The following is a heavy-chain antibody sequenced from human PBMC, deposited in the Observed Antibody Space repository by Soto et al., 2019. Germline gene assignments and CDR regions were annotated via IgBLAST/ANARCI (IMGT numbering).Heavy chain of an antibody. CDR2: ISAYNGNT. V-gene: IGHV1-18*01. D-gene: IGHD5-12*01. CDR3: ARGGYDYQSPYYFDY. Sequence: ASVKVSCKASGYTFTSYGISWVRQAPGQGLEWMGWISAYNGNTNYAQKLQGRVTMTTDTSTSTAYMELRSLRSDDTAVYYCARGGYDYQSPYYFDYWGQGTLVTVSS. CDR1: GYTFTSYG. J-gene: IGHJ4*02.